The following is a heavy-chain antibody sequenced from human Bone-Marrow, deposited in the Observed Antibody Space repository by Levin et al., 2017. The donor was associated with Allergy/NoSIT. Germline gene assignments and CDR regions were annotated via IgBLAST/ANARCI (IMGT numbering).Heavy chain of an antibody. J-gene: IGHJ6*02. D-gene: IGHD4-23*01. CDR2: ISSSGSTI. Sequence: GESLKISCAASGFTFSYYYMSWIRQAPGKGLEWVSYISSSGSTIYYADSVKGRFTISRDNAKNPLYLQMNSLRAEDTGVYYCARDLAVTTVDYYYYGMDVWGQGTTVTVSS. V-gene: IGHV3-11*01. CDR1: GFTFSYYY. CDR3: ARDLAVTTVDYYYYGMDV.